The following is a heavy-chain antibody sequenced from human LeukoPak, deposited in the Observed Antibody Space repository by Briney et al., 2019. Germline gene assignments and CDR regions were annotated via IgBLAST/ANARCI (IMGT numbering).Heavy chain of an antibody. CDR1: GGSISSGDYY. V-gene: IGHV4-30-4*01. J-gene: IGHJ4*02. Sequence: SETLSLTCTVSGGSISSGDYYWSWIHQPPGKGLEWIGYIYYSGSTYYDPSLKSRVTISVDTSKNQFSLKLSSVTAADTAVYYCAFSDSSGIPYYFDYWGQGTLVTVSS. CDR3: AFSDSSGIPYYFDY. D-gene: IGHD3-22*01. CDR2: IYYSGST.